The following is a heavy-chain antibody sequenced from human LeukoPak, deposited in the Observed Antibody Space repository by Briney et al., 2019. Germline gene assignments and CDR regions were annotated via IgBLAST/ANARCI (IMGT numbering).Heavy chain of an antibody. Sequence: SETLSLTCTVSGGSISSGGYYWTWVRQRPGKGLEWIGYISYTGSTYYNPSLKSRVTISVDTSKNQFSLKLSSVTAADSAVYYCARGGTSSVYYYYMDVWDKGTTVTVSS. J-gene: IGHJ6*03. CDR1: GGSISSGGYY. V-gene: IGHV4-31*03. D-gene: IGHD2-2*01. CDR3: ARGGTSSVYYYYMDV. CDR2: ISYTGST.